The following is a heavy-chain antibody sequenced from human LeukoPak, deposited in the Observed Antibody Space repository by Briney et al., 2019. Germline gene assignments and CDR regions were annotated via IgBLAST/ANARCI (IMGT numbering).Heavy chain of an antibody. CDR1: GYPFTTYE. D-gene: IGHD1-14*01. CDR3: ARGPRNDP. V-gene: IGHV1-8*01. CDR2: VHPDTGYA. Sequence: ASVKVSCKTSGYPFTTYEINWVRRAAGQGLEWMGWVHPDTGYADYAQKFQGRVTMTSDTSISTAYMELSSLRSDDTAVYFCARGPRNDPWGRGTLVTVSS. J-gene: IGHJ5*02.